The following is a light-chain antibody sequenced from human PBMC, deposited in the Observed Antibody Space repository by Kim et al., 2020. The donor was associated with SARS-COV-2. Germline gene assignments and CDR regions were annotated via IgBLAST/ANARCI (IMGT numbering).Light chain of an antibody. J-gene: IGLJ2*01. CDR1: SSDVGSYNY. CDR2: DVS. Sequence: QSALTQPRSVSGSPGQSVTISCTGTSSDVGSYNYVSWYQQHPGKAPKLMIYDVSKRPSGVPERFSGSKSGNTASLTISGLQAKDEADYYCCSYAGSCTFNVVFGGGTQLTVL. V-gene: IGLV2-11*01. CDR3: CSYAGSCTFNVV.